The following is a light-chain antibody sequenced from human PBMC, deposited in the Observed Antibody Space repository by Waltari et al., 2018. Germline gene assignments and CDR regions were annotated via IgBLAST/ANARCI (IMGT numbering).Light chain of an antibody. Sequence: DIQMTQSPSTLSASVGDRVTITCRASQSITNWLAWYQQKPGKAPKLLIYRASNLESGVPSRFSSSGSGTEFTLTISSLQPDEFATYYCQHYDNYWTFGQGTKVEIK. CDR3: QHYDNYWT. CDR1: QSITNW. J-gene: IGKJ1*01. CDR2: RAS. V-gene: IGKV1-5*03.